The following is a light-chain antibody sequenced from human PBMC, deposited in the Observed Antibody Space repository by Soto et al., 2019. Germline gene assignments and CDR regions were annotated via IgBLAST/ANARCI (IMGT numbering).Light chain of an antibody. V-gene: IGLV2-23*01. J-gene: IGLJ1*01. CDR3: CSYAGIYSYV. CDR1: SSDVGSYNL. Sequence: QSALTQPASVSGSPGQSITISCTGTSSDVGSYNLVSWYQQHPGKAPKLMIYEGSKRPSGVSNRFSGSKSGNTASLTISGLQAEDEADYYCCSYAGIYSYVFGTGTKLTVL. CDR2: EGS.